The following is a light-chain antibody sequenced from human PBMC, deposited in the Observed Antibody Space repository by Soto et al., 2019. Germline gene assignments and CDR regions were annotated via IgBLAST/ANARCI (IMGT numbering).Light chain of an antibody. CDR1: QSASSL. CDR3: QHRFNWPFT. CDR2: DAS. V-gene: IGKV3-11*01. Sequence: EIVMTQSPGTLSVSPGERATLSCRASQSASSLLAWYQQKPGQAPRLLIYDASNRATGIPARFSGSGSGTDFTLTSSSLEPEDFAVYYCQHRFNWPFTFGPGTKGDIK. J-gene: IGKJ3*01.